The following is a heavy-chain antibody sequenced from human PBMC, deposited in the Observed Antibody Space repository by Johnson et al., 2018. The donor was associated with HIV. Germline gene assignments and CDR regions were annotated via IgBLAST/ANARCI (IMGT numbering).Heavy chain of an antibody. V-gene: IGHV3-66*01. Sequence: VQLVESGGGLVQPGGSLRLSCAASGFTVSSNYMSWVRQAPGQGLEWVSVIYSGGSTYYADSVKGRFTISRDNSKKTLYLQMNSLKTEDTAVYYCTTGVYYDSSGYQAVDAFDIWGQGTMVTVSS. CDR1: GFTVSSNY. J-gene: IGHJ3*02. CDR2: IYSGGST. CDR3: TTGVYYDSSGYQAVDAFDI. D-gene: IGHD3-22*01.